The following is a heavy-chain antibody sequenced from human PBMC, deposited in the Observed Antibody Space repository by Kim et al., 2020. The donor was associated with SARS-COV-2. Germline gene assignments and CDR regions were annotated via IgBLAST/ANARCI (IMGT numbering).Heavy chain of an antibody. Sequence: SETLSLTCAVYGGSFSGYYWSWIRQPPGKGLEWIGEINHSGSTNYNPSLKSRVTISVDTSKNQFSLKLSSVTAADTAVYYCARLPGRRGSHTAMVLWGQGTLVTVSS. V-gene: IGHV4-34*01. D-gene: IGHD5-18*01. CDR1: GGSFSGYY. J-gene: IGHJ4*02. CDR3: ARLPGRRGSHTAMVL. CDR2: INHSGST.